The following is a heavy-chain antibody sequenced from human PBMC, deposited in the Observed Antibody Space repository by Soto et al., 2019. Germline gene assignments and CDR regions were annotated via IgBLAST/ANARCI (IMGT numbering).Heavy chain of an antibody. CDR3: ATDRALGATLGAIDF. J-gene: IGHJ4*02. CDR2: ISYDGTYR. V-gene: IGHV3-30-3*01. D-gene: IGHD1-26*01. Sequence: PGGSPRLSSAASGFTFSNIAMHWVRQAPGKGLEWVAAISYDGTYRPYADFARGRFTISRDNSQKTLYLQMNSLRPEDTALYYCATDRALGATLGAIDFWGQGTLVTVFS. CDR1: GFTFSNIA.